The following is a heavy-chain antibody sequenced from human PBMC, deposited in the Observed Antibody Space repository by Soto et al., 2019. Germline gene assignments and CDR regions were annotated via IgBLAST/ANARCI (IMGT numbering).Heavy chain of an antibody. CDR1: GGSISSYY. D-gene: IGHD6-13*01. CDR2: IYYSGST. Sequence: SETLSLTCTVSGGSISSYYWSWTRQPPGKGLEWIGYIYYSGSTNYNPSLKSRVTISVDTSKNQFSLKLSSVTAADTAVYYCARDRGIAAAGQPLYYYYYYGMDVWGQGTTVTVSS. CDR3: ARDRGIAAAGQPLYYYYYYGMDV. V-gene: IGHV4-59*01. J-gene: IGHJ6*02.